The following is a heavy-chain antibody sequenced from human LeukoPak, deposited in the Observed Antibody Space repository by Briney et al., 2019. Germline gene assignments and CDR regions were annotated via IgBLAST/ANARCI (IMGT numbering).Heavy chain of an antibody. D-gene: IGHD3-22*01. CDR1: GGTFSSYA. V-gene: IGHV1-69*13. CDR2: IIPIFGTA. Sequence: EASVKVSCKASGGTFSSYAIIWVRQAPGQGLEWMGGIIPIFGTANYAQKFQGRVTITADESTSTAYMELSSLRSEDTAVYYCARGGDSSGYYLDYFDYWGQGTLVTVSS. CDR3: ARGGDSSGYYLDYFDY. J-gene: IGHJ4*02.